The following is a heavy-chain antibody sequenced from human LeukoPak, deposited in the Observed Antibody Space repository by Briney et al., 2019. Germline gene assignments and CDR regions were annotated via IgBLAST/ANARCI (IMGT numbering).Heavy chain of an antibody. D-gene: IGHD3-10*01. V-gene: IGHV3-30*18. Sequence: GGSLRLSCAASGFTFSNFGMHWVRQAPGKGLEWVAVISNDKINTYYGDSVKGRFAISRDNAKNTLYLQMNSLRAEDTAVYYCVKDYYGSGSPIFFDYWGQGTLVTVSS. J-gene: IGHJ4*02. CDR3: VKDYYGSGSPIFFDY. CDR1: GFTFSNFG. CDR2: ISNDKINT.